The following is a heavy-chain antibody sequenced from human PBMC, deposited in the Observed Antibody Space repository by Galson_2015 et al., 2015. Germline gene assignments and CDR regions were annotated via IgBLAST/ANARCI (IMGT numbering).Heavy chain of an antibody. J-gene: IGHJ4*02. V-gene: IGHV3-74*01. Sequence: SLRLSCAAAGFSFSRHWMHWVRQAPGKGLVWVSRINTDGSSTSYADFVKGRFIVSRDNAKNTLNLEMSSLRVEDTAVYYCCMLTPLQVSTWGQGTLVTVSS. CDR2: INTDGSST. D-gene: IGHD2-8*01. CDR1: GFSFSRHW. CDR3: CMLTPLQVST.